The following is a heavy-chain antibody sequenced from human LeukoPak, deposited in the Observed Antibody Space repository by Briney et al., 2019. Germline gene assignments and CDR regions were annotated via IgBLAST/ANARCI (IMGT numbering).Heavy chain of an antibody. CDR3: ARVDSSGYYSVY. CDR1: GFTFSSYS. Sequence: GGSLRLSCAASGFTFSSYSMNWVRQAPGEGLEWVSFISGSSSYKYYADSVKGRFTISRDNAKNSLYLQMNSLRAEDTAVYYCARVDSSGYYSVYWGQGTLVTVSS. D-gene: IGHD3-22*01. V-gene: IGHV3-21*01. CDR2: ISGSSSYK. J-gene: IGHJ4*02.